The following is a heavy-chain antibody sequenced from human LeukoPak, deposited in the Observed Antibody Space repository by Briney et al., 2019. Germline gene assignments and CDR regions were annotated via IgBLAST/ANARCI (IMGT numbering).Heavy chain of an antibody. Sequence: ASVKVSCKASGYTFTTYDINWVRQATGQGLEWMGWMNPNSGNTAYAQKFQGRVIMTTNTSMSTAYMELSSLRSEDTAVYYCARGAFLSKPPTLRGLLYWGQGTLVTVSS. CDR1: GYTFTTYD. CDR3: ARGAFLSKPPTLRGLLY. D-gene: IGHD3-10*01. J-gene: IGHJ4*02. CDR2: MNPNSGNT. V-gene: IGHV1-8*01.